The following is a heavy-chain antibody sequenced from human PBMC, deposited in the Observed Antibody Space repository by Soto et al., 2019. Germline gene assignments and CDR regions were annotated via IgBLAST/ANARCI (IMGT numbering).Heavy chain of an antibody. J-gene: IGHJ5*02. D-gene: IGHD1-1*01. V-gene: IGHV4-39*01. CDR3: AGRSSLASVQLFFREISNYNWFDP. Sequence: QMQLQESGPGLVRPSETLSLTCTVSNGSISSPIYYWGWIRQPPGKGLEWIGSIHQTGSTYYNPSLQGRVNISVDTSKNQFSLKLSSVTAADTAMYFCAGRSSLASVQLFFREISNYNWFDPWGQGTLVTVSS. CDR2: IHQTGST. CDR1: NGSISSPIYY.